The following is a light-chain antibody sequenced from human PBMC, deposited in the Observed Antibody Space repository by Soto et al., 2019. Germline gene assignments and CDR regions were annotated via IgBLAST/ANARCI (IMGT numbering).Light chain of an antibody. V-gene: IGLV1-44*01. CDR2: ANN. Sequence: QSVLTQPPSASGTPGQRVTISCSGSSSNIGSNTVNWYQQLPGTAPKLLIHANNQRPSGVPDRFSGSKSGTSASLAISWLQSEEADYYCAAWDDSLNDYVFGTGTKVTVL. CDR3: AAWDDSLNDYV. CDR1: SSNIGSNT. J-gene: IGLJ1*01.